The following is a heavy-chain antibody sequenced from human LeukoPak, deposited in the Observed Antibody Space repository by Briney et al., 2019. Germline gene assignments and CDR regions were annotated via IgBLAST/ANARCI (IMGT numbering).Heavy chain of an antibody. CDR2: ISGSGGST. Sequence: PGGSLRLSCAASGFTFSSYGMSWVRQAPGKGLEWVSAISGSGGSTYYADSVKGRFTISRDNSKNTLYLQMNSLRAEDTAVYYCAKDRNYYGSGSYYAQYYYYYMDVWGKGTTVTISS. D-gene: IGHD3-10*01. CDR1: GFTFSSYG. CDR3: AKDRNYYGSGSYYAQYYYYYMDV. J-gene: IGHJ6*03. V-gene: IGHV3-23*01.